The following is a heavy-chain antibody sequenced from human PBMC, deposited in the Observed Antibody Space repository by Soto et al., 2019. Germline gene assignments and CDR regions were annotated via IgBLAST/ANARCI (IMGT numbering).Heavy chain of an antibody. CDR2: IYYSGST. CDR1: GGSISSGGYY. CDR3: AIAGHSSSSLGANWFDP. J-gene: IGHJ5*02. Sequence: SETLSLTCTVSGGSISSGGYYWSWIRQHPGKGLEWIGYIYYSGSTYFNPSLKSRLTISVDTSKNQFSLQMSSVTAADTAVYYCAIAGHSSSSLGANWFDPWGQGTLVTVSS. V-gene: IGHV4-31*03. D-gene: IGHD6-6*01.